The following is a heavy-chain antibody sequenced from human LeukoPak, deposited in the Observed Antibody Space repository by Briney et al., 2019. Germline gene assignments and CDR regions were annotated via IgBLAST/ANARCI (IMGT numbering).Heavy chain of an antibody. D-gene: IGHD3-10*01. J-gene: IGHJ4*02. CDR1: GFTFSSYA. CDR3: EWFGKEYIDY. CDR2: ISYDGSNK. Sequence: QPGRSLRLSCAASGFTFSSYAMHWVRQAPGKGLEWVAVISYDGSNKYYADSVKGRFTISRDNSKNTLYLQMNSLRAEDTAVYYCEWFGKEYIDYWGQGTLVTVSS. V-gene: IGHV3-30-3*01.